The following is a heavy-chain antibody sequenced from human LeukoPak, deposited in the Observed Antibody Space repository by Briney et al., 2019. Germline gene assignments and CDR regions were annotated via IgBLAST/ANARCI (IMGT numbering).Heavy chain of an antibody. D-gene: IGHD5-24*01. CDR1: GFTFSSYA. J-gene: IGHJ4*02. CDR3: AKRRDGYFDY. V-gene: IGHV3-23*01. CDR2: ISSSGGST. Sequence: PGGSLRLSCAASGFTFSSYAMSWVRQAPGKGLEWVSAISSSGGSTYYADSVKGRFTISRDNFKNTLYLQMNSLRAEDTAVYYCAKRRDGYFDYWGQGTLVTVSS.